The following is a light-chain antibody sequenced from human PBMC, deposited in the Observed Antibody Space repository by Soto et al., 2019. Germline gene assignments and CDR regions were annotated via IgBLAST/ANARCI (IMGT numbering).Light chain of an antibody. CDR1: QSISDR. J-gene: IGKJ1*01. CDR2: DAS. Sequence: DIQMTQSPSTLSASVGDRVTITCRASQSISDRLAWYQRKPGKAPQLLIFDASSLESGVPSRFSGSGSGTEFTLTISRLQPDDFATYFFQHYSIVWAFRQGTKVDIX. V-gene: IGKV1-5*01. CDR3: QHYSIVWA.